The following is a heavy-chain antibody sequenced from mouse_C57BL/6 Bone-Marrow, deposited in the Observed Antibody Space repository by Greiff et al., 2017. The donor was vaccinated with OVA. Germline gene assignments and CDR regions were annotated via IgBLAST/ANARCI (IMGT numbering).Heavy chain of an antibody. J-gene: IGHJ4*01. CDR1: GYTFTDYY. D-gene: IGHD2-12*01. CDR2: INPNNGGT. Sequence: VQLQQSGPELVKPGASVKISCKASGYTFTDYYMNWVKQSHGKSLEWIGDINPNNGGTSYNQKFKGKATLTVDKSSSTAYMELRSLTSEDSAVYYCAGLRLYAMDYWGQGTSVTVSS. CDR3: AGLRLYAMDY. V-gene: IGHV1-26*01.